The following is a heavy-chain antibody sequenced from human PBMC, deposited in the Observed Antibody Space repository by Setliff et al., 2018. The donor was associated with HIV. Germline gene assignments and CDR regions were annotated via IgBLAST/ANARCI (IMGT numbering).Heavy chain of an antibody. V-gene: IGHV1-69*05. CDR2: IIPIFGTA. CDR1: GGAFSSYA. Sequence: ASVKVSCKASGGAFSSYALSWVRQAPGQGLEWMGGIIPIFGTANYAQKFQGRVTITTDESTSTAYMELSSLRSEDTAVYYCAREPGRGSSWYVGFSYYYYYMDVWGKGTTVTVSS. D-gene: IGHD6-13*01. CDR3: AREPGRGSSWYVGFSYYYYYMDV. J-gene: IGHJ6*03.